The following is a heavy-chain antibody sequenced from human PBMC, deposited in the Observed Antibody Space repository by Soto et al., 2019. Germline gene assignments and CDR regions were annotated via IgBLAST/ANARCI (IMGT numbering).Heavy chain of an antibody. V-gene: IGHV1-69*02. Sequence: SVKVSCKASGGTFSSYTISWVRQAPGQGLEWMGRIIPILGIANYAQKFQGRVTITADKSTSTAYMELSNLRSEDTAVYYCASPSYYYGSPANDAFDIWGQGTMVTVSS. CDR2: IIPILGIA. D-gene: IGHD3-10*01. CDR1: GGTFSSYT. J-gene: IGHJ3*02. CDR3: ASPSYYYGSPANDAFDI.